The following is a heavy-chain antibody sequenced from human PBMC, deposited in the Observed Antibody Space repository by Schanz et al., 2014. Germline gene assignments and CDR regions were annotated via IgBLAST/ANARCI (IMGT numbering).Heavy chain of an antibody. D-gene: IGHD3-9*01. CDR2: ISSSGSYI. V-gene: IGHV3-11*06. Sequence: QVQLLQFGGGVVQPGRSLRLSCAASGFTFSDYYMSWIRQAPGKGLEWVSSISSSGSYIHYADSVKGRFTISRDNAKNTLYLQMNSLRAEDTAVYYCARDSRPNYDFLTAYYSIDYWGQGTLVTVSS. CDR1: GFTFSDYY. J-gene: IGHJ4*02. CDR3: ARDSRPNYDFLTAYYSIDY.